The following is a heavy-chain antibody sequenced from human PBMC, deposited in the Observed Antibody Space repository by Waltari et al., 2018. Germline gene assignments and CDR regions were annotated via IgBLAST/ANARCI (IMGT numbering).Heavy chain of an antibody. CDR2: IIPILGIA. Sequence: QVQLVQSGAEVKKPGSSVKVSCKASGGTFSSYAISWVRQAPGRGREWMGGIIPILGIAKYSQKVKGRVTITADKSTSTAYMERSSLRSEDTAVYYCARDPGVTPSFPTSYWGQGTLVTVSS. D-gene: IGHD4-4*01. V-gene: IGHV1-69*10. CDR1: GGTFSSYA. CDR3: ARDPGVTPSFPTSY. J-gene: IGHJ4*02.